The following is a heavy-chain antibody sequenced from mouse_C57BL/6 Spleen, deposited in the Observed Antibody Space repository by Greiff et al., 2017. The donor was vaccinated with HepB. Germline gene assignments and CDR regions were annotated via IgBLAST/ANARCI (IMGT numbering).Heavy chain of an antibody. V-gene: IGHV1-62-3*01. J-gene: IGHJ4*01. Sequence: VQLQQPGAELVKPGASVKLSCKASGYTFTSYWMHWVKQRPGRGLEWIGRIDPNSGGTKYNEKFKSKATLTVDKSSSTAYMQLSSLTSEDSAVYYCARQVTTLYYYAMDYWGQGTSVTVSS. CDR3: ARQVTTLYYYAMDY. CDR1: GYTFTSYW. D-gene: IGHD2-5*01. CDR2: IDPNSGGT.